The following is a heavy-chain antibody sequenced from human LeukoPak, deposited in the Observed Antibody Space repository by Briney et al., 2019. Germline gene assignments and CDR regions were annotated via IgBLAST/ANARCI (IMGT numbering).Heavy chain of an antibody. CDR3: ARGSNDYVWGSYRYRYYYYYMDV. CDR1: GFTFSSYE. J-gene: IGHJ6*03. D-gene: IGHD3-16*02. CDR2: ISSSGSTI. V-gene: IGHV3-48*03. Sequence: GGSLRLSCAASGFTFSSYEMNWVRQAPGKGLEWVSYISSSGSTIYYADSVKGRFTISRDNAKNSLYLQMNSLRAEDKAVYYCARGSNDYVWGSYRYRYYYYYMDVWGKGNPGHRLL.